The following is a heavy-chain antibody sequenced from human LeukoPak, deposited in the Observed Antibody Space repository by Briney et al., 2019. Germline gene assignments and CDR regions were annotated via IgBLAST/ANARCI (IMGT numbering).Heavy chain of an antibody. Sequence: SETLSLTCTVSGGSISSGSYSWSCIRQPPGKGLEWIGYIYQSGSTYYNSSLKSRVTISVDRSKNHFSLRLSSVTAAVTAVYYCARGSGYEANWFYPWGQGTLVNVSS. J-gene: IGHJ5*02. CDR3: ARGSGYEANWFYP. CDR1: GGSISSGSYS. CDR2: IYQSGST. D-gene: IGHD5-12*01. V-gene: IGHV4-30-2*01.